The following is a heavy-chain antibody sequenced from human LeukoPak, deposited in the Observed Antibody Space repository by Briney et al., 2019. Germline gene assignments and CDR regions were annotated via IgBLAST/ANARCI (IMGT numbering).Heavy chain of an antibody. D-gene: IGHD3-10*01. CDR2: ISSDGSNK. CDR3: AKDHSNALLRFGEVIRKSRDGYFDY. Sequence: PGGSLRLSCAASGFTFSSYAMHWVRQAPGKGLEWVAVISSDGSNKYYTDSVKGRFTISTDNSKNTLFLHMNSLIPEDTAVYYCAKDHSNALLRFGEVIRKSRDGYFDYWGQGTLVTVSS. CDR1: GFTFSSYA. V-gene: IGHV3-30*04. J-gene: IGHJ4*02.